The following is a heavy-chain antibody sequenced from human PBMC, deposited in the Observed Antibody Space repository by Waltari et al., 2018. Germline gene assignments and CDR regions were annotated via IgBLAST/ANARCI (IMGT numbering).Heavy chain of an antibody. D-gene: IGHD6-19*01. CDR1: GFPFGSYA. J-gene: IGHJ3*01. CDR2: ISATGGTT. CDR3: AKDSLYSSGWPDGFDV. V-gene: IGHV3-23*01. Sequence: EVQLLESGGGVVHPGGSLRLSCAAAGFPFGSYAIIWVRQAPGKGLEWVSAISATGGTTYYRDSVKGRFTISRDNSKNTVYLQMNSPGVEDTAIYYCAKDSLYSSGWPDGFDVWGQGTKVTVSS.